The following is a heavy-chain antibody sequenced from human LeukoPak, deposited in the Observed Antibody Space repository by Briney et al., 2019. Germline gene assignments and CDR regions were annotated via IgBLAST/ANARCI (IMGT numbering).Heavy chain of an antibody. V-gene: IGHV3-9*01. CDR2: ISWNSGSI. CDR3: AVSAGSTSCYTY. Sequence: GGSLRLSCAASGFTFDDYAMHWVRQAPGKGLEWVSGISWNSGSIGYADSVKGRFTISRDNAKNSLYLQMNSLRAEDTALYYCAVSAGSTSCYTYWGQGTLVTVSS. CDR1: GFTFDDYA. D-gene: IGHD2-2*02. J-gene: IGHJ4*02.